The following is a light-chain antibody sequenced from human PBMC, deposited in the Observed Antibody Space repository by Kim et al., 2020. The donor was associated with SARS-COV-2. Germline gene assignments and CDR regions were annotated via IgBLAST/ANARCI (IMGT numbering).Light chain of an antibody. CDR3: SSFTSSATSV. J-gene: IGLJ2*01. V-gene: IGLV2-14*01. CDR1: SSDVGGYNY. Sequence: QSALTQPASVSGSPGQSITLSCFGTSSDVGGYNYVSWYPQHPGKAPILIIYDVNKWPSGVSNRFSGSKSDNTASLTISGLQAEDEADYYCSSFTSSATSVIGGGTQLTVL. CDR2: DVN.